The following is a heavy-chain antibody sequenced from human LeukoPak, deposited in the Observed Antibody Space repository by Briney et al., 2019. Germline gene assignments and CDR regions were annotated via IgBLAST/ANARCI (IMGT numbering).Heavy chain of an antibody. Sequence: ASVKVSCKASGYTFTNYDINWVRQATGQGLEWMGWMNPNSGNTGYAQKFQGRVTMTRNTSTSTAYMELSSLRSEDTAVYYCVTYDVAADTGFDYWGQGTLVTVSS. D-gene: IGHD6-13*01. V-gene: IGHV1-8*01. CDR3: VTYDVAADTGFDY. CDR1: GYTFTNYD. CDR2: MNPNSGNT. J-gene: IGHJ4*02.